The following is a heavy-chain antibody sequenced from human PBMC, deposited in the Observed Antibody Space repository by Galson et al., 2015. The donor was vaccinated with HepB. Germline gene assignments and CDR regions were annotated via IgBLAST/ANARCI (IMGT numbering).Heavy chain of an antibody. CDR2: INPSGGST. CDR3: ARGGGDAFDI. D-gene: IGHD3-16*01. CDR1: GYTFTSYY. J-gene: IGHJ3*02. V-gene: IGHV1-46*01. Sequence: SVKVSCKASGYTFTSYYMHWVRQAPGQGLGWMGIINPSGGSTSFAQKFQGGVTMTRDTSTSAVYMELSSLRSEDTAVYYCARGGGDAFDIWGQGTMVTVSS.